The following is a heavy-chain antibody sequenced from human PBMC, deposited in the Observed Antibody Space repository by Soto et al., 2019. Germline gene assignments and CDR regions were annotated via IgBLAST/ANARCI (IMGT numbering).Heavy chain of an antibody. CDR1: GYTFTSYY. Sequence: ASVKVCSKASGYTFTSYYMHWVRQAHGQGLEWMGIINPSGGSTSYAQKFQGRVTMTRDTSTSTVYMELSSLRSEDTAAYYCARVAYDFWSGYHPPGTFDIWGQGTMVTVSS. J-gene: IGHJ3*02. CDR2: INPSGGST. D-gene: IGHD3-3*01. V-gene: IGHV1-46*01. CDR3: ARVAYDFWSGYHPPGTFDI.